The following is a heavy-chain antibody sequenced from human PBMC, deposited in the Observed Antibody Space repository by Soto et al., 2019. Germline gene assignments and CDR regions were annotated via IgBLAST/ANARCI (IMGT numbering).Heavy chain of an antibody. J-gene: IGHJ3*01. CDR1: GGTFSTSA. D-gene: IGHD3-16*01. V-gene: IGHV1-18*01. Sequence: ASVKVSCKASGGTFSTSAVSWVLQAPGQGLEWMGRISASIGNTETAQGLQDRVTMTTDSSTTTAHMDLTNLTTDDTAIYYCARSYYLADAFDVWGQGTMVTVSS. CDR2: ISASIGNT. CDR3: ARSYYLADAFDV.